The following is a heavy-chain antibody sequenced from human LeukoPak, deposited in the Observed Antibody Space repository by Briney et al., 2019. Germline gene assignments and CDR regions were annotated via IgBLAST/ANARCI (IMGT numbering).Heavy chain of an antibody. V-gene: IGHV3-20*01. CDR1: GFTFDDYG. CDR3: ARVYRRGYSYGGFDY. D-gene: IGHD5-18*01. J-gene: IGHJ4*02. Sequence: GGSLRLSCAASGFTFDDYGMSWVRQAPGKGLEWVSGINWNGGSTGYADSVKGRFTISRDNAKNSVYLQMNSLRAEDTALYHCARVYRRGYSYGGFDYWGQGTLVTVSS. CDR2: INWNGGST.